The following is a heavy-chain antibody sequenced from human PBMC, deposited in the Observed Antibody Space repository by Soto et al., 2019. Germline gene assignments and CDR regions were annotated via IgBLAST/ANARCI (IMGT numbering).Heavy chain of an antibody. D-gene: IGHD1-20*01. Sequence: PAPLSLTCPDTGGSITSHNWNWIRQSPGKGLEWIGHIYYSGSTSYNPSLKSRVTISVDTSKNQFSLRLTSVTAADTAVYYCGRTYNSQYDSWVQGILVTVSS. CDR1: GGSITSHN. CDR3: GRTYNSQYDS. J-gene: IGHJ4*02. V-gene: IGHV4-59*11. CDR2: IYYSGST.